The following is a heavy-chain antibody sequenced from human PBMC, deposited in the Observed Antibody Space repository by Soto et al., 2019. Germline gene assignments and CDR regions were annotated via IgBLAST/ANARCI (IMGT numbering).Heavy chain of an antibody. V-gene: IGHV1-8*02. D-gene: IGHD7-27*01. CDR1: GYTFTTYD. Sequence: QVQLVQSGAEVKKPGASVKVSCKASGYTFTTYDVNWMRQATGQGPEWLGWMNPYNGDTGYAQKFQGRVTLTRDTSMNTAYLELRCLTYEDTAVYYCARNRRETGDFDYWGQGTLVTVSS. CDR2: MNPYNGDT. CDR3: ARNRRETGDFDY. J-gene: IGHJ4*02.